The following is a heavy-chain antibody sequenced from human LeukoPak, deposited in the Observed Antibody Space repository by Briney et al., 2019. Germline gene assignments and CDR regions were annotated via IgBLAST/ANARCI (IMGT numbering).Heavy chain of an antibody. J-gene: IGHJ4*02. V-gene: IGHV1-69*13. CDR3: MYYDSSGSSFIDY. CDR2: IIPIFGTA. Sequence: SVKVSCKASGGTFSSYAISWVRQAPGQGLEWMGGIIPIFGTANYAQKFQGRVTITADGSTSTAYMELSSLRSEDTAVYYCMYYDSSGSSFIDYWGQGTLVTVSS. D-gene: IGHD3-22*01. CDR1: GGTFSSYA.